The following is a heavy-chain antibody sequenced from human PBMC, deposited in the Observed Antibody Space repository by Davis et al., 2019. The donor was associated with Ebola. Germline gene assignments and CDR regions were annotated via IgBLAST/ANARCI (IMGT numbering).Heavy chain of an antibody. CDR2: IYPGDSDT. J-gene: IGHJ6*02. D-gene: IGHD2-15*01. Sequence: GESLKISCKGSGYSFTSYWIGWVRQMPGKGLEWMGIIYPGDSDTRYSPSFQGQVTISADKSISTAYLQWSSLKASDTAMYYCARHSVFAYCSGGSCYHYGMDVWGQGTTVTVSS. CDR3: ARHSVFAYCSGGSCYHYGMDV. V-gene: IGHV5-51*01. CDR1: GYSFTSYW.